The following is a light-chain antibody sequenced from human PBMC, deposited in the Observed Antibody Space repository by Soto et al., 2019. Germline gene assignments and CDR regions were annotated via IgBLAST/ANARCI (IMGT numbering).Light chain of an antibody. Sequence: DIQMTQSPSTLSASVGYRFTITCRASQSISSWLAWYQQKPGKAPNLLVYDASSLESGVPSRFSGSGSETEFSLTIRALQPEDFATYYCQQLSRYPLTFGGGTTGDIK. J-gene: IGKJ4*01. CDR1: QSISSW. CDR3: QQLSRYPLT. CDR2: DAS. V-gene: IGKV1-5*01.